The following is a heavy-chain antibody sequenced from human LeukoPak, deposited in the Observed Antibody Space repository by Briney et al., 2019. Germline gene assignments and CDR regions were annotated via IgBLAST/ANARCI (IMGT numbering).Heavy chain of an antibody. CDR2: FDPEDGET. Sequence: ASVKVSCKVFGYTLTELSMHWVRQAPGKGLEWMEGFDPEDGETIYAQKFQGRVTMTEDTSTDTAYMELSSLRSEDTAVYYCATVGVVVPAARVRWWLDPWGQGTLVTVSS. CDR1: GYTLTELS. CDR3: ATVGVVVPAARVRWWLDP. J-gene: IGHJ5*02. V-gene: IGHV1-24*01. D-gene: IGHD2-2*01.